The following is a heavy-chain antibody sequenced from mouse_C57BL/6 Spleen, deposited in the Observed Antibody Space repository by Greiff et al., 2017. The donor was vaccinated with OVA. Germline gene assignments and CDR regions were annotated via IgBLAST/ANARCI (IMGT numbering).Heavy chain of an antibody. D-gene: IGHD2-5*01. V-gene: IGHV7-3*01. CDR3: ASPLSNPGY. CDR2: LRNKANGYTT. CDR1: GFTFTDYY. Sequence: EVKLVESGGGLVQPGGSLSLSCAASGFTFTDYYMSWVRQPPGKALEWLGFLRNKANGYTTEYSASVKGRFTISRDNSQSILYLQMNALRAEDSATYYCASPLSNPGYWGAGTTLSVSS. J-gene: IGHJ2*01.